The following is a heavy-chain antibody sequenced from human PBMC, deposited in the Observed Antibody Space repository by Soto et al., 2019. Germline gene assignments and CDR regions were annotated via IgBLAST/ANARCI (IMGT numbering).Heavy chain of an antibody. CDR2: IDPSDSYT. CDR3: ARLDSCSSTSCYTWASGYYGMDV. CDR1: GYSFTSYW. D-gene: IGHD2-2*02. Sequence: GESLKISCKGSGYSFTSYWISWVRQMPGKGLEWMGRIDPSDSYTNYSPSFQGHVTIPADKSISTAYLQWSSLKASDTAMYYCARLDSCSSTSCYTWASGYYGMDVWGQGTTVTVSS. V-gene: IGHV5-10-1*01. J-gene: IGHJ6*02.